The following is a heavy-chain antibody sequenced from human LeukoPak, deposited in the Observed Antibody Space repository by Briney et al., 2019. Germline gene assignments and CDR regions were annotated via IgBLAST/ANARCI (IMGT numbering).Heavy chain of an antibody. J-gene: IGHJ4*01. CDR1: GYTFTGHY. D-gene: IGHD3-10*01. Sequence: ASVRVSCKASGYTFTGHYIHWVRQAPGQGLEWLGLINTHSGVTNYAQRFQGRVTMARDTSISTAYMELSRLRSDDTAVYFCARDLSVSYDYWVHGSLFTVSS. CDR2: INTHSGVT. CDR3: ARDLSVSYDY. V-gene: IGHV1-2*02.